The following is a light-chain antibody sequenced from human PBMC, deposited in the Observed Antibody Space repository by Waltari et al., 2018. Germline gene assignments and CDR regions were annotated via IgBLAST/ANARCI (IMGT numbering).Light chain of an antibody. CDR1: QSLLQSNGYNY. Sequence: DIVMTQSPLSLPVTPGEPASISCRSSQSLLQSNGYNYLDWYLQKPGQSPQPLIYLGSNRASGVPDRFSGSGSGTDFTLKISRVETEDVGVYYCMQALQTPVTFGQGTKLEI. CDR3: MQALQTPVT. V-gene: IGKV2-28*01. J-gene: IGKJ2*01. CDR2: LGS.